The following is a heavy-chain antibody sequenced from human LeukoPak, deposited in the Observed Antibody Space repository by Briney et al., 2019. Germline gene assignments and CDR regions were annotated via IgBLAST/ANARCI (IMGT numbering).Heavy chain of an antibody. Sequence: SETLSLTCAVYGGSFSGYYGSWIRQPPGKGLEWIGEINHSGSTSYNPSLKSRVTISVDTSKNQFSLKLSSVTAADTAVYYCARTRIAAAGTDYWGQGTLVTVSS. V-gene: IGHV4-34*01. D-gene: IGHD6-13*01. CDR3: ARTRIAAAGTDY. CDR2: INHSGST. CDR1: GGSFSGYY. J-gene: IGHJ4*02.